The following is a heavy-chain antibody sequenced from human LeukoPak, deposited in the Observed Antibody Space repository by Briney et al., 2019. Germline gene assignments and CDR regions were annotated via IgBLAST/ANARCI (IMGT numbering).Heavy chain of an antibody. D-gene: IGHD6-13*01. CDR2: TYYDSKWYN. J-gene: IGHJ3*02. CDR1: GESVSNNA. V-gene: IGHV6-1*01. Sequence: SQTLSLTCVISGESVSNNAWNWVRQTPSGGLECLGRTYYDSKWYNHYAESVKSRISINPDTSKNQFSLQLNSVTPEDTAVYYCARGWARDGFNIWSQGTMVTVSS. CDR3: ARGWARDGFNI.